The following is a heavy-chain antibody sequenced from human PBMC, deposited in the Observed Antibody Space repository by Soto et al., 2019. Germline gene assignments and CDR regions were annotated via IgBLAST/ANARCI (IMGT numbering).Heavy chain of an antibody. J-gene: IGHJ4*02. CDR1: GGSVSSGSYY. CDR2: IYYSGST. CDR3: ARGAYYDFWSGYYDFDY. V-gene: IGHV4-61*01. Sequence: QVQLQESGPGLVKPSETLSLTCTVSGGSVSSGSYYWSWIRQPPGKGLEWIGYIYYSGSTNYNPSLKSRVTISVDTSKTQFSLKLSSVTAADTAVYYCARGAYYDFWSGYYDFDYWGQGTLVTVSS. D-gene: IGHD3-3*01.